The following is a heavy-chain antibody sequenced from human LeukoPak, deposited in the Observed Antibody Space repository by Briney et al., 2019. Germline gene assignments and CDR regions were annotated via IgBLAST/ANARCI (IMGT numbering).Heavy chain of an antibody. V-gene: IGHV4-4*02. CDR1: GGSIYNNW. D-gene: IGHD6-13*01. Sequence: SETLSLTCAVSGGSIYNNWWSWVRQAPGQGLVWIGEIHHSGSTNYNPSLKSRVTISVDKSNNKFSLEVSSVTAADTAVYYCARESDAGYSLGYWGQGSLVTVSS. J-gene: IGHJ4*02. CDR2: IHHSGST. CDR3: ARESDAGYSLGY.